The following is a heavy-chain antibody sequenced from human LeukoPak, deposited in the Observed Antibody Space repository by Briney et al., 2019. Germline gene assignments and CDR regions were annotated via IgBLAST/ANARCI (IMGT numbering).Heavy chain of an antibody. D-gene: IGHD3-22*01. CDR3: VKSTYSDTSGYFAFDS. CDR1: GFNFRTYA. V-gene: IGHV3-23*01. J-gene: IGHJ4*02. Sequence: GGSLRLSCADSGFNFRTYAMSWVRQAPGKGLEWVSTITDSGGTSYYADSVKGRFTISRDNSKNSLYPQMSNLRTGDTAVYYCVKSTYSDTSGYFAFDSWGQGSLVTVSA. CDR2: ITDSGGTS.